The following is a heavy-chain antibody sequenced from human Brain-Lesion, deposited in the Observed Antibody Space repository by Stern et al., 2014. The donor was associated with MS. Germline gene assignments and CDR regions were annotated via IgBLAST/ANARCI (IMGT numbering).Heavy chain of an antibody. D-gene: IGHD1-26*01. CDR2: FDPEDGEP. J-gene: IGHJ4*02. Sequence: QVPLIQSGAELMKPGASVKVSCKVSGYTLTDFSMHWVRQAPSTGLERMGGFDPEDGEPIYAQKFPGRVTMNEDTSTDTAYMELSSLRSEDTAVYYCATFSRGAGGNYYRHFDYWGQGTLVTVSS. CDR3: ATFSRGAGGNYYRHFDY. V-gene: IGHV1-24*01. CDR1: GYTLTDFS.